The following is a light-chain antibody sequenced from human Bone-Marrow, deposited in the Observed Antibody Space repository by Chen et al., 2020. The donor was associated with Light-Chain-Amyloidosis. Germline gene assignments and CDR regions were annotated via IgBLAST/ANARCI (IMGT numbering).Light chain of an antibody. J-gene: IGLJ1*01. V-gene: IGLV2-14*01. CDR2: EVT. Sequence: QSALTQPASVSGSPGQSITISCTGTSSDVGGVNHVSWYQQHPDTAPQLMIYEVTNRPSWDPDRFSRSKSDNTASLTISRLQPEDEADYFCSSYTITNTLVFGSGTRVTVL. CDR1: SSDVGGVNH. CDR3: SSYTITNTLV.